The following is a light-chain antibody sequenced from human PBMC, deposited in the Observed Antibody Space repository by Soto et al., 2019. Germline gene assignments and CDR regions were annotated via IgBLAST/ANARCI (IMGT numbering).Light chain of an antibody. Sequence: QSALTQPRSVSGSPGQSVTISCTGTSSDVGGYNYVSWYQQHPGKAPKLMIYDVSKRPSWVPDRFSGSKSGNTASLTISGLLAEDEADYYCCSYAGSYTYVFGIGTQLTVL. J-gene: IGLJ7*01. CDR3: CSYAGSYTYV. V-gene: IGLV2-11*01. CDR2: DVS. CDR1: SSDVGGYNY.